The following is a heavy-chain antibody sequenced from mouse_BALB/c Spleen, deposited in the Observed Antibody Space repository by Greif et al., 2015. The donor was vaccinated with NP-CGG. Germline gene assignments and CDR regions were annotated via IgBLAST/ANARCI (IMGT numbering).Heavy chain of an antibody. V-gene: IGHV14-3*02. Sequence: VQLQQSGAELVKPGASVKLSCTASGFNIKDTYMHWVKQRPEQGLEWIGRIDPANGNTKYDPKFQGKATITADTSSNTAYLQLSSLTSEDTAVYYCARGVYYDYDGEAYWGQGTLVTVSA. CDR2: IDPANGNT. D-gene: IGHD2-4*01. CDR3: ARGVYYDYDGEAY. J-gene: IGHJ3*01. CDR1: GFNIKDTY.